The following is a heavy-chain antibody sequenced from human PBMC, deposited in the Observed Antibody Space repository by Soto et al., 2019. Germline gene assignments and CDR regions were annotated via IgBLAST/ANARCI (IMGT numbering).Heavy chain of an antibody. Sequence: SCAASGFTFSSYAMNWVRQAPGKGLEWVSVISGSGDSTYYADSVKGRFTISRDNSKNTLYLQMNSLRTEDTAVYYCARRGPGTYFDYWGQGTLVTVSS. V-gene: IGHV3-23*01. J-gene: IGHJ4*02. D-gene: IGHD6-13*01. CDR1: GFTFSSYA. CDR3: ARRGPGTYFDY. CDR2: ISGSGDST.